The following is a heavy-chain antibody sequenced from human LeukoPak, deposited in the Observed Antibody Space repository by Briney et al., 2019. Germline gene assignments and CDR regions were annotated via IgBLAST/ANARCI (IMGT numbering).Heavy chain of an antibody. Sequence: ASVKVSCKASGYTFTSYGISWVRQAPGQGLEWMGWISAYNGNTNYAQKLQGRVTMTTDTSTSTAYMELRSLRSDDTAVYCCARGLDCSGGSCYVFDPWGQGTLVTVSS. V-gene: IGHV1-18*01. D-gene: IGHD2-15*01. J-gene: IGHJ5*02. CDR1: GYTFTSYG. CDR2: ISAYNGNT. CDR3: ARGLDCSGGSCYVFDP.